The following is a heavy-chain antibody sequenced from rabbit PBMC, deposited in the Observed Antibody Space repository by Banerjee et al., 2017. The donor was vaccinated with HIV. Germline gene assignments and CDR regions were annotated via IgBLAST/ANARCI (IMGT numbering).Heavy chain of an antibody. V-gene: IGHV1S40*01. J-gene: IGHJ4*01. D-gene: IGHD4-2*01. CDR2: INTGSGSA. CDR3: AREAGSSTYPDYFDL. Sequence: QSLEESGGDLVKPGASLTLTCTASGFTLSSYCMCWVRQAPGKGLEWIGCINTGSGSAYYASWAKGRFTVSKTSSTTVTLQMTSLTAADTATYFCAREAGSSTYPDYFDLWGQGTLVTVS. CDR1: GFTLSSYC.